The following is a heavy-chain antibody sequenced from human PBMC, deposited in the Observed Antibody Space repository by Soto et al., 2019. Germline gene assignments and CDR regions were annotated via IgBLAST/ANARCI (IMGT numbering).Heavy chain of an antibody. D-gene: IGHD3-3*01. J-gene: IGHJ5*02. CDR3: ARDSGNYSDFWSGYYRLPHNCLDP. CDR2: ISYDGSNK. CDR1: VCTCIIYS. Sequence: WGSXRLSCASSVCTCIIYSMHLFRHAPGKGLEFVAVISYDGSNKYYADSVKGRFTISRENSKNTLYLKMNSLRAEDTAVYYCARDSGNYSDFWSGYYRLPHNCLDPRGQRPLV. V-gene: IGHV3-30-3*01.